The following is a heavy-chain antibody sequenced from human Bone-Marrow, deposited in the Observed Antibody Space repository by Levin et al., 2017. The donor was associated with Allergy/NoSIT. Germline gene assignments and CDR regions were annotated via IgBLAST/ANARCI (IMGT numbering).Heavy chain of an antibody. J-gene: IGHJ2*01. CDR2: INHWGVT. CDR3: AGGWHPLEPRSGYNYFDV. CDR1: DGSFSGHN. Sequence: MPSETLSLTCAVYDGSFSGHNWTWIRQPPGKGLEYIGQINHWGVTNYSPSLKSRLTISVDASEKQVSLKMSSVTAADTAVYYCAGGWHPLEPRSGYNYFDVWGHGTLVTVSS. D-gene: IGHD1-20*01. V-gene: IGHV4-34*01.